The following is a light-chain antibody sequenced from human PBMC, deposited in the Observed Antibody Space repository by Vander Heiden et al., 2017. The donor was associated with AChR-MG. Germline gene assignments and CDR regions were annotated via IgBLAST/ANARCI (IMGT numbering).Light chain of an antibody. Sequence: ELTQPPSVSVSPGQAATITCSVDRLGDKYAAWYQQKPGQSPVLVIYQDTKRPSGIPERFAGSNSGNTATLTISGTQAMDEADYYCQAWDSSTRGVFGTGTKVAVL. J-gene: IGLJ1*01. V-gene: IGLV3-1*01. CDR1: RLGDKY. CDR2: QDT. CDR3: QAWDSSTRGV.